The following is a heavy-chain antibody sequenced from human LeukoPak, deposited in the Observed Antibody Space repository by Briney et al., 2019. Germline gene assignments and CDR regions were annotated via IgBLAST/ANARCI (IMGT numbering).Heavy chain of an antibody. Sequence: GGSLRLSCAASGLTFSDYGMHWVRQAPGKGREWVSFIRYDGSNAYYADSVKGRFTLTRDNAKNTLHLQMNSLRAQDTAVYYCAKVVTDSNGYTLWGQGTLVTVSS. J-gene: IGHJ4*02. CDR1: GLTFSDYG. CDR3: AKVVTDSNGYTL. CDR2: IRYDGSNA. V-gene: IGHV3-30*02. D-gene: IGHD5-18*01.